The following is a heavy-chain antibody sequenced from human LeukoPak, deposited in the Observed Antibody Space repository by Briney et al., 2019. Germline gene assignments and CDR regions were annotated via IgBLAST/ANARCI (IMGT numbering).Heavy chain of an antibody. CDR2: IWSDGTNR. Sequence: GRSLRLSCATSGFTFSYYGMHWVRKAPGKGLEWVAVIWSDGTNRYYADPVKGRFTISRDNFQRTVYLQMNSLRAEDTAVYYCAKDAQRGFDYSNSLDNWGQGTLVTVSS. V-gene: IGHV3-33*06. CDR3: AKDAQRGFDYSNSLDN. J-gene: IGHJ4*02. D-gene: IGHD4-11*01. CDR1: GFTFSYYG.